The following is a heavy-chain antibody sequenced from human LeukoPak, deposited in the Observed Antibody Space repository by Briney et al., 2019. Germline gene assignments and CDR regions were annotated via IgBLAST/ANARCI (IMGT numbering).Heavy chain of an antibody. J-gene: IGHJ4*02. D-gene: IGHD5-18*01. Sequence: GSLRLSCAASGFTFSHYWMSWVRQAPGKGLEWVANIKQDGSEKYYVDSVKGRFTISRDNAKSSLYLQMNSLRAEDTALYYCATHRGYSYGTAEDFDYWGQGTLVTVSS. CDR1: GFTFSHYW. V-gene: IGHV3-7*01. CDR2: IKQDGSEK. CDR3: ATHRGYSYGTAEDFDY.